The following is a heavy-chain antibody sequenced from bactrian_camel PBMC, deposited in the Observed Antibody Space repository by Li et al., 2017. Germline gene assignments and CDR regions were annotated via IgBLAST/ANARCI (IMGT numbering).Heavy chain of an antibody. V-gene: IGHV3S53*01. Sequence: HVQLVESGGGLVQPGGSLKLSCEASGYAARDLSDTCMAWFRQTPGKEREAIAHFDSDRRPNYADSVKGRFTISRGETTQYLQMNSLKPEDTAIYSCAAVFPTYRYGGYRDCPPQYTYWGQGTQVTVS. CDR2: FDSDRRP. CDR1: GYAARDLSDTC. D-gene: IGHD6*01. J-gene: IGHJ4*01. CDR3: AAVFPTYRYGGYRDCPPQYTY.